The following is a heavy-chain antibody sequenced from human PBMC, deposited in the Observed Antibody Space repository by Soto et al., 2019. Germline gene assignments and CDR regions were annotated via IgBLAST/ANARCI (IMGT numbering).Heavy chain of an antibody. CDR3: ASVTRTCISTSCYRYYYGMDV. V-gene: IGHV4-61*01. CDR2: IYYSGST. Sequence: QVQLQESGPGLVKPSETLSLTCTVSGGSVSSGSYYWSWIRQPPGKGLEWIGYIYYSGSTNYNPSLKSGVTISVDTSKNQFSLKLSSVTAADTAVYYCASVTRTCISTSCYRYYYGMDVWGQGTTVTVSS. D-gene: IGHD2-2*02. J-gene: IGHJ6*02. CDR1: GGSVSSGSYY.